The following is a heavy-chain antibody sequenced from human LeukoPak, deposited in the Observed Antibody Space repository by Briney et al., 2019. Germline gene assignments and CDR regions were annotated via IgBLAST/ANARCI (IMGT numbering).Heavy chain of an antibody. CDR2: INPNSGGT. J-gene: IGHJ4*02. CDR3: SFHSGSDTPQRGEFDY. Sequence: GASVKVSCKASGYTFTGYYIHWVRQAPGQGLECMGWINPNSGGTNYAQKFQGRVTMTRDTSISTAYMELSRLRSDDTAVYYCSFHSGSDTPQRGEFDYWGQGTLVTVSS. D-gene: IGHD1-26*01. CDR1: GYTFTGYY. V-gene: IGHV1-2*02.